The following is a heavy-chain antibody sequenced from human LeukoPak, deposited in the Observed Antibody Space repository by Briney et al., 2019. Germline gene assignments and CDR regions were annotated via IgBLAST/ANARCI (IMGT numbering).Heavy chain of an antibody. J-gene: IGHJ3*02. CDR1: GFTLSSNW. D-gene: IGHD1-26*01. CDR3: ARSGRGGAFDI. CDR2: FYSDGGRT. V-gene: IGHV3-74*01. Sequence: GESLRLSCAGSGFTLSSNWMHWVRQAPGKGLVWVARFYSDGGRTNYADSVKGRFTISGDNAKNTQYLQMSSLRAEDTAVYYCARSGRGGAFDIWGQGTMVTVSS.